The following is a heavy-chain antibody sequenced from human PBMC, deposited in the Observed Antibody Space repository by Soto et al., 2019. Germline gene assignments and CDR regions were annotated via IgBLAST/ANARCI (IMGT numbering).Heavy chain of an antibody. CDR2: IYHSGST. V-gene: IGHV4-4*02. D-gene: IGHD3-10*01. Sequence: SETLSLTCAVPGGSISSSNWWSWVRQPPGKGLEWIGEIYHSGSTNYNPSLKSRVTISVDKSKNQFSLKLSSVTAADTAVYYCARDPTRGLLWFGELLKTPYYYGMDVWGQGTTVTVSS. CDR1: GGSISSSNW. J-gene: IGHJ6*02. CDR3: ARDPTRGLLWFGELLKTPYYYGMDV.